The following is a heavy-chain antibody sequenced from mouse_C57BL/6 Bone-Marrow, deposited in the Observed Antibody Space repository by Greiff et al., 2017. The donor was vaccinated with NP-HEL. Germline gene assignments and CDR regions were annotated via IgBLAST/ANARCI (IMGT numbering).Heavy chain of an antibody. CDR1: GYTFTDYY. CDR3: AKGTTVVAFDY. V-gene: IGHV1-76*01. CDR2: IYPGSGNT. D-gene: IGHD1-1*01. Sequence: VKLVESGAELVRPGASVKLSCKASGYTFTDYYINWVKQRPGQGLEWIARIYPGSGNTYYNEKFKGKATLTAEESSSTAYMQLSSLTSEDSAVYFCAKGTTVVAFDYWGQGTTLTVSS. J-gene: IGHJ2*01.